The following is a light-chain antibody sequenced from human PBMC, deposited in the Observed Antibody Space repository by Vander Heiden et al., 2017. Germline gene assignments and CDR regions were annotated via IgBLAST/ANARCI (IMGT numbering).Light chain of an antibody. Sequence: QSPLTQPASVSGSLGRSITISCAGTSSDVGGYDSVSWYQQHPGKAPKLMIYDVTYRPSGVSIRFSGSKSGNTASLTISGLQAEDESDYYCSSYTTSGTRVFGTGTNVTVL. V-gene: IGLV2-14*03. J-gene: IGLJ1*01. CDR1: SSDVGGYDS. CDR2: DVT. CDR3: SSYTTSGTRV.